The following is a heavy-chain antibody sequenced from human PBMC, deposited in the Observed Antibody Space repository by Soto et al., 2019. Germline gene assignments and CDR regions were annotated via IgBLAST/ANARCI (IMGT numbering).Heavy chain of an antibody. Sequence: EVQLLESGGGLVQPGGSLRLSCAASGFTFSSYAMSWVRQAPGKGLEWVSAISGSGGSTYYADSVKGRFTISRDNSKNTLYLQMNSRRAEDTAVYYCAKDSITIFGVVIALGDYWGQGTLVTVSS. V-gene: IGHV3-23*01. CDR1: GFTFSSYA. CDR3: AKDSITIFGVVIALGDY. J-gene: IGHJ4*02. CDR2: ISGSGGST. D-gene: IGHD3-3*01.